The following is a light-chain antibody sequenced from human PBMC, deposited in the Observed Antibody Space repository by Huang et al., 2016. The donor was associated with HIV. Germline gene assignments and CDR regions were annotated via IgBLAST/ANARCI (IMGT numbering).Light chain of an antibody. J-gene: IGKJ4*01. CDR3: QQYYRPLLT. V-gene: IGKV1-8*01. Sequence: AIRMTQSPSSLSASTGDRVTITCRASQDISSYLAWYQQKPGEAPKLLMYAASTLQGGVPSRLSGSGSGTDFTLTISCLQSEDFATYYCQQYYRPLLTFGGGTRV. CDR2: AAS. CDR1: QDISSY.